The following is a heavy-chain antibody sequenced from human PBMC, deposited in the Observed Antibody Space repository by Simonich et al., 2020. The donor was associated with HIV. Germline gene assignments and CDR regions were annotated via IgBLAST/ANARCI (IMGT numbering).Heavy chain of an antibody. J-gene: IGHJ4*02. V-gene: IGHV3-73*01. D-gene: IGHD6-19*01. CDR1: GFTFSSYE. Sequence: EVQLVESGGGLVQPGGSLRLSCAASGFTFSSYEMNWVRQAPGKGLEWVGRIRSKTNRYATAYTASVKGRFTIYRDDSKNTAYLQMNSLKTEDTAVYYCTRPAPYSSGWTFDYWGQGTLVTVSS. CDR2: IRSKTNRYAT. CDR3: TRPAPYSSGWTFDY.